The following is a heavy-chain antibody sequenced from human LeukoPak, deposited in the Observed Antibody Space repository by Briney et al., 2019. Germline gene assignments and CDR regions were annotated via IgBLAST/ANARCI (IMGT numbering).Heavy chain of an antibody. V-gene: IGHV4-61*02. CDR2: IYTSGST. D-gene: IGHD3-3*01. CDR1: GGSISSGSSY. CDR3: ARDQGSTYYDFWSGQSWFDP. Sequence: PSETLSLTCTVSGGSISSGSSYWSWIRQPAGKGLEWIGRIYTSGSTNYNPSLKSRVTISVDTSKNQFSLKLSSVTAADTAVYYCARDQGSTYYDFWSGQSWFDPWGQGTLVTVSS. J-gene: IGHJ5*02.